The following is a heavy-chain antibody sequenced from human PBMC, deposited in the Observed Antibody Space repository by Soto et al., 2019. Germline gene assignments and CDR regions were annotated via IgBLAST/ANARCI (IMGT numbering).Heavy chain of an antibody. V-gene: IGHV3-30*18. Sequence: QVQLVESGGGVVQPGRSLRLSCAASGFTFSSYGMHWVRQAPGKGLEWVAVISSDGSNKYYADSVKGRFTISRDNSKNTLYLQMNSLRAEDTAVYYCAKDHGFTVSIAVAGSSGYPDYWGQGTLVTVSS. CDR3: AKDHGFTVSIAVAGSSGYPDY. CDR2: ISSDGSNK. J-gene: IGHJ4*02. CDR1: GFTFSSYG. D-gene: IGHD6-19*01.